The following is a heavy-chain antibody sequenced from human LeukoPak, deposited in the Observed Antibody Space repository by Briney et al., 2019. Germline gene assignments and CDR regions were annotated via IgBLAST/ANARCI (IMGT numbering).Heavy chain of an antibody. CDR3: ARYYCSVTSCYGRYFDS. Sequence: PGGSLRLSCAATGFTFSSYWMSWVRQVPGKGLEWVANINQVGSAKYYVGSVKGRFTISRDNAKNSLYLQMNSLKAEDTAVYYCARYYCSVTSCYGRYFDSWGQGILVTVSS. CDR1: GFTFSSYW. CDR2: INQVGSAK. D-gene: IGHD2-2*01. J-gene: IGHJ4*02. V-gene: IGHV3-7*01.